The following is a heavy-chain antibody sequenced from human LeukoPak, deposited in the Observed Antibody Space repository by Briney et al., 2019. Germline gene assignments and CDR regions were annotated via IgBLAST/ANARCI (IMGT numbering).Heavy chain of an antibody. Sequence: ASVKVSCKASGYTFTGYYMHWVRQAPGQGLEWMGWINPNSGGTNYAQKFQGRVTMTRDTSISTAYMELSRLRSDDTAVYYCARDIWGYCSGGSCGPSQRFDYWGQGTLVTVSS. J-gene: IGHJ4*02. CDR3: ARDIWGYCSGGSCGPSQRFDY. V-gene: IGHV1-2*02. CDR2: INPNSGGT. D-gene: IGHD2-15*01. CDR1: GYTFTGYY.